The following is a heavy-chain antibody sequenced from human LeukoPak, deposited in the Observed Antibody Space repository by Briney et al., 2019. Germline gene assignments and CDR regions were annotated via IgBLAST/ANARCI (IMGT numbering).Heavy chain of an antibody. D-gene: IGHD3-22*01. CDR2: ISYDGGNK. CDR3: ARERSGYYLVDY. V-gene: IGHV3-30-3*01. CDR1: GFTFSSYA. J-gene: IGHJ4*02. Sequence: GGSLRLSCAASGFTFSSYAMHWVRQAPGKGLEWVAVISYDGGNKYYADSVKGRFTISRDNSKNTLYLQMNSLRAEDTAVYYCARERSGYYLVDYWGQGTLVTVSS.